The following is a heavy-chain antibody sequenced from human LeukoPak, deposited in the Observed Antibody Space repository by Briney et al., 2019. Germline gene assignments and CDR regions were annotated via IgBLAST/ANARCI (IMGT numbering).Heavy chain of an antibody. V-gene: IGHV4-59*01. Sequence: SETLSLTCTVSGGSISSYYWSWIRQPPGKGLEWIGYIYYSGSTNYNPSLKSRATISVDTSKNQFSLKLSSVTAADTAVYYCAIIAAAGTSFDYWGQGTLVTVSS. J-gene: IGHJ4*02. CDR3: AIIAAAGTSFDY. D-gene: IGHD6-13*01. CDR2: IYYSGST. CDR1: GGSISSYY.